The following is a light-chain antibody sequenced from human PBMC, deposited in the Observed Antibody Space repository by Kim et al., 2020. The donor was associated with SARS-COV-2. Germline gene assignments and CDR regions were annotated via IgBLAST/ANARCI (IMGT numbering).Light chain of an antibody. J-gene: IGLJ3*02. V-gene: IGLV2-14*03. CDR3: SSYTGLSTLV. CDR1: SSDLSGYNF. CDR2: DVN. Sequence: QSALTQPASVSGSPGQSITISCTGTSSDLSGYNFVSWYQQHPGKVPKLMIYDVNKRPSGVSNRFSGSKSGNTASLTISGLQADDEADYFCSSYTGLSTLVFGGGTKLTVL.